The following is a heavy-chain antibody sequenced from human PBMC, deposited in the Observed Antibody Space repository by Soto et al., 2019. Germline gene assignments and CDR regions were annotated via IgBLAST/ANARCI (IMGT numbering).Heavy chain of an antibody. D-gene: IGHD1-1*01. CDR1: GYTPTDLA. CDR2: FDPEDGET. Sequence: QVQVVQSGAEVKKPGASVKVSCKVSGYTPTDLAMHWVRQAPGKGLEWVGGFDPEDGETIYAQKFQGRVTMTEDTSTDTAYMELSSLRSEDTAVYYCATRGTRWLQSPFDYWGQGTLVTVSS. CDR3: ATRGTRWLQSPFDY. J-gene: IGHJ4*02. V-gene: IGHV1-24*01.